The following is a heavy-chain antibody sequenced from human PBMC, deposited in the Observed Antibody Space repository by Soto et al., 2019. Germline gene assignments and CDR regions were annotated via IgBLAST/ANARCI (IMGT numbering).Heavy chain of an antibody. D-gene: IGHD6-13*01. Sequence: GGSLRLSCAASGFTFSSYGMHWVRQAPGKGLEWVAVISYDGSNKYYADSVKGRFTISRDNSKNTLYLQMNSLRAEDTAVYYCAKDQYSSSWYSFDYWGQGTLVTVSS. CDR1: GFTFSSYG. CDR2: ISYDGSNK. CDR3: AKDQYSSSWYSFDY. J-gene: IGHJ4*02. V-gene: IGHV3-30*18.